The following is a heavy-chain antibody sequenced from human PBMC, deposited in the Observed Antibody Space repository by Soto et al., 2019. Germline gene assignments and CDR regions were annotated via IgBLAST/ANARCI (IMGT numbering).Heavy chain of an antibody. CDR3: ARDGYCSGGSCYSVPVFDY. J-gene: IGHJ4*02. D-gene: IGHD2-15*01. CDR1: GFTFDDYA. V-gene: IGHV3-9*01. CDR2: ISWNSGRI. Sequence: GGSLRLSCAASGFTFDDYAMYWVRQAPGKGLEWVSGISWNSGRIGYADSVKGRFTISRDNAKNTLYLQMNSLRAEDTAVYYCARDGYCSGGSCYSVPVFDYWGQGTLVTVSS.